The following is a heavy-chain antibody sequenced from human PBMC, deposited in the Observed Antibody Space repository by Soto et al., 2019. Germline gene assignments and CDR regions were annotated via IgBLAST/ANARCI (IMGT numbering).Heavy chain of an antibody. CDR1: GGSISSYY. D-gene: IGHD6-13*01. J-gene: IGHJ4*02. Sequence: SETLSLTCTVSGGSISSYYWSCIRQPPGKGLEWIGYIYYSGSTNYNPSLKGRVTISVDTSKNQFSLKLSSVTAADTAVYYCYGSSSSGYDYWGQGTLVTVS. CDR2: IYYSGST. V-gene: IGHV4-59*01. CDR3: YGSSSSGYDY.